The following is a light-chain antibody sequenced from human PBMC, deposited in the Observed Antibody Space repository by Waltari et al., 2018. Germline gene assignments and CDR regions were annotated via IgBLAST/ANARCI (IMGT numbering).Light chain of an antibody. CDR2: CAS. Sequence: IVLTQSPGTLSLSLGDRATLSCRASQSGSRALTWYQQKPGQAPRLLIYCASTRATGIPDRFSGSGSGTDFSLTISRLEPDDFAVYYCQHYLRLPVTFGQGTTVEI. CDR1: QSGSRA. V-gene: IGKV3-20*01. J-gene: IGKJ1*01. CDR3: QHYLRLPVT.